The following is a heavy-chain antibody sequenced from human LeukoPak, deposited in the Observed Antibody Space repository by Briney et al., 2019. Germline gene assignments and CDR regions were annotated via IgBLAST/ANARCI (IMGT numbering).Heavy chain of an antibody. D-gene: IGHD3-16*01. CDR3: ARELWELDAFDI. V-gene: IGHV3-7*03. J-gene: IGHJ3*02. CDR2: IKQDESEE. Sequence: GGSLRLSCAASGFTFNHHWMSWVRQAPGKGLEWVANIKQDESEEYYADSMKGRFTISGDNAKNSLYLQMNSLRPEDSAMYYCARELWELDAFDIWGQGTMVIVSS. CDR1: GFTFNHHW.